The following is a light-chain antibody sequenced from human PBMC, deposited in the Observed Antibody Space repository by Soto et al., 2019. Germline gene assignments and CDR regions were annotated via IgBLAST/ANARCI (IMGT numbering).Light chain of an antibody. V-gene: IGKV1-5*03. CDR2: EAS. J-gene: IGKJ1*01. CDR1: QSIDNW. CDR3: QHYNSYPWT. Sequence: DIQVTQSPSTLSASAGDRVTITCRASQSIDNWLAWYQQKPEKAPKLLIYEASSLESGVPSRFSGSGSGTEFTLTISSLQPDDFATYYCQHYNSYPWTFGQGTKVEIK.